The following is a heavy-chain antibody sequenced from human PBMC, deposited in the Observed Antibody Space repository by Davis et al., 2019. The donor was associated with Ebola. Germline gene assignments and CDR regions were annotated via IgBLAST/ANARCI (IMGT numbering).Heavy chain of an antibody. V-gene: IGHV3-74*01. CDR2: INSDGRTT. Sequence: GESLKISCAASEFTFSSYWMHWVRQAPGKGLVWVSRINSDGRTTAYADSVKGRFTTFRDNPKNTLYLQMNSLRADDTAVYYCAKQRGVGAIDYNYWGRGTVVTVSS. J-gene: IGHJ4*02. D-gene: IGHD1-26*01. CDR3: AKQRGVGAIDYNY. CDR1: EFTFSSYW.